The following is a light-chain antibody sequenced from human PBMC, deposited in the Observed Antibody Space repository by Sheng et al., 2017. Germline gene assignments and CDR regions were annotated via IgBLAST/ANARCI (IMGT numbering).Light chain of an antibody. CDR2: GAS. Sequence: IVLTQSPGTLSLSPGERATLSCRASQSVPNKYLAWYQQSPGQAPRLLVSGASNRAIGIPDRFSGSGSGTDFTLTISRLEPEDFAVYYCLQYGVSLYSFGQGTKLGDQT. J-gene: IGKJ2*01. CDR1: QSVPNKY. V-gene: IGKV3-20*01. CDR3: LQYGVSLYS.